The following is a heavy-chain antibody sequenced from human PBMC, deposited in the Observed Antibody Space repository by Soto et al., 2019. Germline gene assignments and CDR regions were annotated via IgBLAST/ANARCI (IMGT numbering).Heavy chain of an antibody. CDR1: GGSISSGDYY. V-gene: IGHV4-30-4*01. CDR3: ARDRSREVRGANYGMDV. CDR2: IYYSGST. D-gene: IGHD3-10*01. J-gene: IGHJ6*02. Sequence: SETLSLTCTVSGGSISSGDYYWSWIRQPPGKGLEWIGYIYYSGSTYYNPSLKSRVTISVDTSKNQFSLKLSSVTAADTAVYYCARDRSREVRGANYGMDVWGQGTTVTAP.